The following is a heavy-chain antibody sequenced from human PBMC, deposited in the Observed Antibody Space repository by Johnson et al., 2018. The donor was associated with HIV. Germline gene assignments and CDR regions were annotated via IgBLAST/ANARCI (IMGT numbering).Heavy chain of an antibody. V-gene: IGHV3-7*01. CDR1: GFTFSSYA. Sequence: VQLVESGGGVVQPGRSLRLSCAASGFTFSSYAMHWVRQAPGKGLEWVANIKQDGSEKYYVDSVKGRFTISIDSAKNTLYLQMNSLRAEDTAVYYCASRYYDDNTYSDACDIWGQGTMVTVSS. CDR3: ASRYYDDNTYSDACDI. CDR2: IKQDGSEK. D-gene: IGHD3-22*01. J-gene: IGHJ3*02.